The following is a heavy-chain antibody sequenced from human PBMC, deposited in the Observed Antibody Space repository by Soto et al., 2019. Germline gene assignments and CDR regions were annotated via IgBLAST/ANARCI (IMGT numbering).Heavy chain of an antibody. CDR2: IYPGDSDT. D-gene: IGHD6-13*01. CDR1: GYSFTSYW. CDR3: ARHREGIAATVGYYYYYGMDV. V-gene: IGHV5-51*01. J-gene: IGHJ6*02. Sequence: GESLKISCKGSGYSFTSYWIGWVRQMPGKGLEWMGIIYPGDSDTRYSPSFQGQVTISADKSISTAYLQWSSLKASDTAMYYCARHREGIAATVGYYYYYGMDVWGQGTTVTVSS.